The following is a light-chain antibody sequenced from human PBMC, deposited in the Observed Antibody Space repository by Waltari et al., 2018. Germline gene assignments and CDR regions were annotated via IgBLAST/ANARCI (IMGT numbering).Light chain of an antibody. V-gene: IGLV6-57*03. J-gene: IGLJ3*02. CDR1: SGPIARNL. CDR2: EDK. Sequence: FILTQPHPVSYSPGKTITPSCTRNSGPIARNLVQWYQLRPDSVPMPVIYEDKQRPSGVPDRFSGSIDRSSNSASLTISGLKTEDEGDYYCQSYDSKNTKVFGGGTKLTVL. CDR3: QSYDSKNTKV.